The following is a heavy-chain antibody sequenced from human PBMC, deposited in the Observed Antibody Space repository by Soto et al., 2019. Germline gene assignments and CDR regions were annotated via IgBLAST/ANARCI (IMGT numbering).Heavy chain of an antibody. CDR3: AHRRNTAARSWFDP. D-gene: IGHD6-6*01. CDR2: IYANGDQ. CDR1: GFSLSTSGVA. V-gene: IGHV2-5*01. Sequence: QITLKESGPTLVKPTQTLTLTCTFSGFSLSTSGVAVGWIRQPPGKALEWLASIYANGDQPYSPSLKSSLTITKDTSKNQVVLTMTNVDPEDTATYYCAHRRNTAARSWFDPWGQGTLVTVSS. J-gene: IGHJ5*02.